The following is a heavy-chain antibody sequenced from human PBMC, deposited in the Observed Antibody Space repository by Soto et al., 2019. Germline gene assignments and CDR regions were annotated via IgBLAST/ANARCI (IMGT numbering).Heavy chain of an antibody. CDR2: IRSTSDDT. CDR1: GFSFSDYP. V-gene: IGHV3-48*02. D-gene: IGHD2-15*01. CDR3: ARVKGILLAEAYFDS. Sequence: PGGSLRLSCAASGFSFSDYPMNWVRQAPGKGLEWLSNIRSTSDDTYYAESLQGRFTISRDIARNSFYLQMNSLRDEDTAVYYCARVKGILLAEAYFDSWGRGALVTVSS. J-gene: IGHJ4*02.